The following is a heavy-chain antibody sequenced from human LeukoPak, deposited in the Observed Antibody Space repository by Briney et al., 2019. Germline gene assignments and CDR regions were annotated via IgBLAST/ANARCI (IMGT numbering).Heavy chain of an antibody. V-gene: IGHV3-23*01. J-gene: IGHJ4*02. CDR1: GFTFSSYA. CDR3: ANDQSSGSYLSGDY. Sequence: PGGSLRLSCAASGFTFSSYAMSWVRQAPGKGLEWVSAISGSGGSTYYADSVKGRFTISRDNSKNTPYLQMNSLRAEDTAVYYCANDQSSGSYLSGDYWGQGTLVTVSS. CDR2: ISGSGGST. D-gene: IGHD1-26*01.